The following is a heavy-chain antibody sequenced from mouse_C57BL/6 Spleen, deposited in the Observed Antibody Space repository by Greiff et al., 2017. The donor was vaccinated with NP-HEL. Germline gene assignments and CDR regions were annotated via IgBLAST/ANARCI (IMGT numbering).Heavy chain of an antibody. CDR2: IYPGDGDT. CDR1: GYAFSSYW. V-gene: IGHV1-80*01. Sequence: VQLQQSGAELVKPGASVKISCKASGYAFSSYWMNWVKQRPGKGLEWIGQIYPGDGDTNYNGKFKGTATLTADNSSSTADMQLSSLTSEDSAVYYCAGSGYYGSSRHFDYWGQGTTLTVAS. CDR3: AGSGYYGSSRHFDY. D-gene: IGHD1-1*01. J-gene: IGHJ2*01.